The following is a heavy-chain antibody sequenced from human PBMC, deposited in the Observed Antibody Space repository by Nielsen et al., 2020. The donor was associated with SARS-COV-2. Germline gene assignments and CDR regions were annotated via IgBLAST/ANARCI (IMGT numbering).Heavy chain of an antibody. CDR3: ARSGWSGAITDY. CDR2: ISSSGRTI. Sequence: SRQGPGKGLEWVSYISSSGRTIYYADSVKGRFTISRDNAKNSLYLQMNSLSAEDTAVYFCARSGWSGAITDYWGQGTLVTVSS. D-gene: IGHD6-19*01. J-gene: IGHJ4*02. V-gene: IGHV3-11*01.